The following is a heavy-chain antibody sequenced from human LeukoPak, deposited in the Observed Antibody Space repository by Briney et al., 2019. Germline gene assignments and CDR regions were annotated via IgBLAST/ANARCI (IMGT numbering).Heavy chain of an antibody. J-gene: IGHJ3*01. D-gene: IGHD2-2*01. CDR1: GFTFSDYY. CDR2: ISSSGSTI. Sequence: GGSLRLSCAASGFTFSDYYMSWIRQAPGKGLEWVSYISSSGSTIYYADSVKGRFSVSRDTSKNRLYLQMSSLRAEDTAVYYCAKDTGSTVAFDLWGQGTMVTVSS. V-gene: IGHV3-11*01. CDR3: AKDTGSTVAFDL.